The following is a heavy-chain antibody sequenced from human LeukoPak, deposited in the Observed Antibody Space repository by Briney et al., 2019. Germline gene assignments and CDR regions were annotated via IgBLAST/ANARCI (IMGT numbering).Heavy chain of an antibody. CDR3: ATLISGDSSGYLFDY. CDR2: INPDNGDT. D-gene: IGHD3-22*01. CDR1: GYTFTGYY. V-gene: IGHV1-2*02. J-gene: IGHJ4*02. Sequence: ASVKVSCKASGYTFTGYYMHWVRQAPGQGLEWVGWINPDNGDTKYAEKFQGRVTMTEDTSTDTAYMELSSLRSEDTAVYYCATLISGDSSGYLFDYWGQGTLVTVSS.